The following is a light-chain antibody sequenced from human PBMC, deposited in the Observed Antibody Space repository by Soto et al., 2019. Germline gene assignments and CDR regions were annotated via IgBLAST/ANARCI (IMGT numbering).Light chain of an antibody. CDR2: TGS. J-gene: IGKJ5*01. V-gene: IGKV1-12*01. CDR3: QHAAIFPIT. Sequence: DFQMTQSPSYVSASVGDRVTITCRASQGIKNWLAWYQQKPGKAPNLLIYTGSSLQSGVPSRFSGSGSGTAFPLTINSLQPEYFATYYCQHAAIFPITFGQGTLLEIK. CDR1: QGIKNW.